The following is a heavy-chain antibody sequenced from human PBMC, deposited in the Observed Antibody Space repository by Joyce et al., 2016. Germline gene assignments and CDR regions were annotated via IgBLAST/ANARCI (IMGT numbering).Heavy chain of an antibody. J-gene: IGHJ4*02. Sequence: QVQLVQSGAEVKKPGSSVKVSCKASGGTFSSFSISWVRQAPGQGLEWKGGIVTIFGTPNYAQKFQGRVTITADKSTRTVYMELSSLRSEDTAMYYCAGSGYCSTTSCYGNFDNWGQGTLVTVSS. CDR1: GGTFSSFS. CDR2: IVTIFGTP. V-gene: IGHV1-69*06. D-gene: IGHD2-2*01. CDR3: AGSGYCSTTSCYGNFDN.